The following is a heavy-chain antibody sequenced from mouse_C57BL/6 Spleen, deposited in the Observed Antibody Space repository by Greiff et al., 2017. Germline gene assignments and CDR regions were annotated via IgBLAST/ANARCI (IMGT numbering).Heavy chain of an antibody. CDR2: IDPSDSET. J-gene: IGHJ2*01. Sequence: QVQLQQPGAELVRPGSSVKLSCKASGYTFTSYWMHWVKQRPIQGLEWIGNIDPSDSETHYNQKFKDKATLTVDKSSSTAYMQLSSLTSEDSAVYYCARVAQATLDYWGQGTTLTVSS. CDR3: ARVAQATLDY. V-gene: IGHV1-52*01. D-gene: IGHD3-2*02. CDR1: GYTFTSYW.